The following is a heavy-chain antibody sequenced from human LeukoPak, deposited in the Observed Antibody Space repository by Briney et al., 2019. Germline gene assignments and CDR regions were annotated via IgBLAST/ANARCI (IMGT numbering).Heavy chain of an antibody. CDR2: INPNSGGT. D-gene: IGHD3-16*02. CDR1: GYTFTGYY. V-gene: IGHV1-2*02. Sequence: SSVKVSCKASGYTFTGYYMHWVRQAPGQGLEWMGGINPNSGGTNYAQKFQGRVTMTRDTSISTAYMELSRLRSDDTAVYYCARDPGDFMITFGGVIADWGQGTLVTVSS. J-gene: IGHJ4*02. CDR3: ARDPGDFMITFGGVIAD.